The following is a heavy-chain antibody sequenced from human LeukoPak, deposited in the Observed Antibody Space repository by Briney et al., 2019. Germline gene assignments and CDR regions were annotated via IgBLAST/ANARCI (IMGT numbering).Heavy chain of an antibody. CDR2: IYHSGST. Sequence: SETLSLTCTVSGYSISSGYYWGWIRQPPGKGLEWSGSIYHSGSTYYNPSLKSRVTISVDTSKNQFSLKLSSVTAADTAVYYCARCPGPEVMRSRSNGDPYYFDYWGQGTLVTVSS. V-gene: IGHV4-38-2*02. CDR3: ARCPGPEVMRSRSNGDPYYFDY. CDR1: GYSISSGYY. J-gene: IGHJ4*02. D-gene: IGHD4-17*01.